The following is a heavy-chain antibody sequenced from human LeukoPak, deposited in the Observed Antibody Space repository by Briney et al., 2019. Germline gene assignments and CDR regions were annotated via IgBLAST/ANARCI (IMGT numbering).Heavy chain of an antibody. CDR2: ISSSSSYI. CDR1: GFTFSSYS. V-gene: IGHV3-21*01. Sequence: GGSLRLSCAASGFTFSSYSMNWVRQAPRKGLEWVSSISSSSSYIYYADSVKGRFTISRDNAKNSLYLQMNSLRAEDTAVYYCARGWGVPAANLDYWGQGTLVTVSS. CDR3: ARGWGVPAANLDY. D-gene: IGHD2-2*01. J-gene: IGHJ4*02.